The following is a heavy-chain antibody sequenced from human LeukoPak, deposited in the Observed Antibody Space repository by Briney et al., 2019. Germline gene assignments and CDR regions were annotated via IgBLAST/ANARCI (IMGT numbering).Heavy chain of an antibody. Sequence: GGSLRLSCAASGFTFSDYFMSWIRQAPGKGLEWVSYIGNGDTTVYYADSVKGRFTTSRDNAKSSLSLQMNSLRAEDTAVYYCARARGYGSVIRAFDISGQGTMVTVSS. J-gene: IGHJ3*02. D-gene: IGHD3-10*01. CDR2: IGNGDTTV. CDR1: GFTFSDYF. V-gene: IGHV3-11*01. CDR3: ARARGYGSVIRAFDI.